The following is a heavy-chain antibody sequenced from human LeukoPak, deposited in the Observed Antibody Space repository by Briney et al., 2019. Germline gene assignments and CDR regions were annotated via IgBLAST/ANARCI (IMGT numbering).Heavy chain of an antibody. V-gene: IGHV3-48*01. Sequence: GGSLRLSCTASGFTFSSYSMNWVRQAPGKGLEWVSYISSSSSTIYYADSVKGRFTISRDNAKNSLYLQMNSLRAEDTAVYYCARDGVEMAFSSWYPNAFDIWGQGTMVTVSS. D-gene: IGHD6-13*01. CDR1: GFTFSSYS. CDR2: ISSSSSTI. J-gene: IGHJ3*02. CDR3: ARDGVEMAFSSWYPNAFDI.